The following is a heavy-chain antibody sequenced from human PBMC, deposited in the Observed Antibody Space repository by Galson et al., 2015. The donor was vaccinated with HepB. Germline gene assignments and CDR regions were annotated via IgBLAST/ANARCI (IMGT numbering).Heavy chain of an antibody. J-gene: IGHJ4*02. CDR2: IYSGGST. Sequence: SLRLSCAASGFTVSSNYMSWVRQAPGKGLEWVSVIYSGGSTYYADSVKGRFTISRDNSKNTLYLQMNSLRAEDTAVYYCAKDRSVVAATPAFDYWGQGTLVTVSS. D-gene: IGHD2-15*01. V-gene: IGHV3-53*01. CDR3: AKDRSVVAATPAFDY. CDR1: GFTVSSNY.